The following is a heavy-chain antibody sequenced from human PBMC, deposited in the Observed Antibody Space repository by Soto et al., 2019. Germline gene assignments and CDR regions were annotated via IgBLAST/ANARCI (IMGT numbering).Heavy chain of an antibody. J-gene: IGHJ4*02. CDR1: GYTFTGYY. Sequence: ASVKVSCKASGYTFTGYYMHWVRQAPGQGLEWMGWINPNSGGTNYAQKFQGWVTMTRDTSISTAYMELSRLRSDDTAVYYCARERRELGGYYVDYWGQGTLVNVSS. CDR3: ARERRELGGYYVDY. D-gene: IGHD1-26*01. CDR2: INPNSGGT. V-gene: IGHV1-2*04.